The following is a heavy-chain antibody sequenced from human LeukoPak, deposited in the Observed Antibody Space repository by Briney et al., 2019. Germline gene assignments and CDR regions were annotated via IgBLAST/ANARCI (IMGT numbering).Heavy chain of an antibody. CDR1: GGSFSGYY. CDR3: ARGGVYYDGSGSFDY. J-gene: IGHJ4*02. D-gene: IGHD3-22*01. CDR2: INHSGST. V-gene: IGHV4-34*01. Sequence: PSETLSLTCAVYGGSFSGYYWSWIRQPPGKGLEWIGEINHSGSTNYNPSLKSRVTMSVDTSKNQFSLKLSSVTAADTAVYYCARGGVYYDGSGSFDYWGQGTLVTVSS.